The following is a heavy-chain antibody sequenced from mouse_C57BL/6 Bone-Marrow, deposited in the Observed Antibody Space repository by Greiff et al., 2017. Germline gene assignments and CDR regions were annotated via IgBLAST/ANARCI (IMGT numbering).Heavy chain of an antibody. CDR3: AIPLRVLFDY. CDR2: IDPSDSYT. J-gene: IGHJ2*01. V-gene: IGHV1-50*01. Sequence: VQLQQPGAELVKPGASAKLSCKASGYTFTSYWMQWVKQRPGQGLEWIGEIDPSDSYTNYNQKFKGKATLTVDTSSSTAYMQLSSLTSEDSAVYYCAIPLRVLFDYWGQGTTLTVSS. D-gene: IGHD1-1*01. CDR1: GYTFTSYW.